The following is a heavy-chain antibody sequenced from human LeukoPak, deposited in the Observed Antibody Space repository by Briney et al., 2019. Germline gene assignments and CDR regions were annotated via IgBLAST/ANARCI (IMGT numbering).Heavy chain of an antibody. D-gene: IGHD3-10*01. CDR2: ISGSGGST. J-gene: IGHJ5*02. Sequence: GGSLRLSCAASGFTFSSYAMSWVRQAPGKGLEWVSAISGSGGSTYYADSVKGRFTISRDNSKNTLYLQMNSLRAEDTAVYYRAKASRGLLWFGEYPSPPPNWFDPWGQGTLVTVSS. CDR1: GFTFSSYA. CDR3: AKASRGLLWFGEYPSPPPNWFDP. V-gene: IGHV3-23*01.